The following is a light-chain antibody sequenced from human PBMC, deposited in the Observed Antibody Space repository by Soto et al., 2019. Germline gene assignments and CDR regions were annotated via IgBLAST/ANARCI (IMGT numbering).Light chain of an antibody. CDR1: QSVPRNY. CDR3: HHYGFSQDT. J-gene: IGKJ2*01. Sequence: EIVLTHSPGTLSLSPGQVATLSCRASQSVPRNYLAWYQQKVGQAPRLLIYDASSRASGLPERFSGSGSGTDFYLTIRGLEAEDFAVYYGHHYGFSQDTCGQGTKVEIK. V-gene: IGKV3-20*01. CDR2: DAS.